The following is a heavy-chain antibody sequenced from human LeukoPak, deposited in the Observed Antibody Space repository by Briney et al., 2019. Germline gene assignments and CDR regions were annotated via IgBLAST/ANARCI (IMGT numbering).Heavy chain of an antibody. D-gene: IGHD3-22*01. V-gene: IGHV4-30-4*07. CDR3: ARDSSGTFDY. CDR2: IYYSGST. J-gene: IGHJ4*02. CDR1: GVSISSGGYC. Sequence: SETLCLTCAVSGVSISSGGYCWSWIRQPPGKGLEGIGYIYYSGSTYYNPSLKSRVTISVDASKNQFSLKLSSVTAADTAVYYCARDSSGTFDYWGQGTLVTVSS.